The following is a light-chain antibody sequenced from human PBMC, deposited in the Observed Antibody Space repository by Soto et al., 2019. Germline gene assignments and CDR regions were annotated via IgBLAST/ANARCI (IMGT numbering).Light chain of an antibody. J-gene: IGKJ1*01. Sequence: DIQMTQSPSTLSASVGDRVTITCLASQSISSWLAWYQQKPGKDPKLLIYDASSLESGVPSRFSGSGSGTEFTLTISSLQPDDFATYYCQQYNSYSPWTFGQGTKVDIK. CDR3: QQYNSYSPWT. V-gene: IGKV1-5*01. CDR1: QSISSW. CDR2: DAS.